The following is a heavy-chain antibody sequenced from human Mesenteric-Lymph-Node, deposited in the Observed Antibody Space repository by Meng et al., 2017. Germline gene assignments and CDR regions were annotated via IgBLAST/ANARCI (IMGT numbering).Heavy chain of an antibody. D-gene: IGHD3-22*01. CDR3: ARGRDYYDSSGYSRDDAFDI. CDR1: GDSISSGGYY. Sequence: LRLSCTVSGDSISSGGYYWSWIRQHPGKGLEWIGYIYYSGSTYYNPSLKSRVTISVDTSKNQFSLKLSSVTAADTAVYYCARGRDYYDSSGYSRDDAFDIWGQGTMVTVSS. J-gene: IGHJ3*02. CDR2: IYYSGST. V-gene: IGHV4-31*03.